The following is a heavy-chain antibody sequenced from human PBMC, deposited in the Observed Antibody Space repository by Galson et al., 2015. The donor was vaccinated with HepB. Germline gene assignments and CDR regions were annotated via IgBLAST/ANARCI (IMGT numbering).Heavy chain of an antibody. D-gene: IGHD2/OR15-2a*01. CDR3: ARALPSPLYYFDY. J-gene: IGHJ4*02. CDR1: GGSINNSTSY. V-gene: IGHV4-39*07. CDR2: IYYSGKT. Sequence: TLSLTCTVSGGSINNSTSYWGWIRQPPGRGLEWIGSIYYSGKTYYNPSLRSRVTISADTSKNQFSLRLNSLTAADTAVYFCARALPSPLYYFDYWGQGTLVTVSS.